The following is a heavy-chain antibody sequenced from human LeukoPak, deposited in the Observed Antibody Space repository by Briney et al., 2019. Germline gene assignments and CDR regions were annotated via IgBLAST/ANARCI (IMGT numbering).Heavy chain of an antibody. CDR2: IGSSGAST. CDR3: AKVSVGPLSRPTHVALYYGMDV. CDR1: GFTFNKFA. V-gene: IGHV3-23*01. Sequence: GGSLRVSCEASGFTFNKFAMSWVRQAPGKGPEWVSAIGSSGASTFYADSVKGRCTISRDNSKNTVYLEMNSLRAEDTAIYYCAKVSVGPLSRPTHVALYYGMDVWGQGTTVTVSS. D-gene: IGHD2-8*01. J-gene: IGHJ6*02.